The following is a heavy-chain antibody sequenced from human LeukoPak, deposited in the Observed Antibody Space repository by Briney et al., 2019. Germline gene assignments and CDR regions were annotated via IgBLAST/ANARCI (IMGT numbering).Heavy chain of an antibody. CDR1: GFTFSSYS. CDR2: ISSSSYI. V-gene: IGHV3-21*01. Sequence: GGSLRLSCAASGFTFSSYSMNWVRQAPGKGLEWVSSISSSSYIYYADSVKGRFTISRDNAKNSLYLQMNSLRAEDTAVYYCARDFHWNVGSGVDYWGQGTLVTVSS. CDR3: ARDFHWNVGSGVDY. D-gene: IGHD1-1*01. J-gene: IGHJ4*02.